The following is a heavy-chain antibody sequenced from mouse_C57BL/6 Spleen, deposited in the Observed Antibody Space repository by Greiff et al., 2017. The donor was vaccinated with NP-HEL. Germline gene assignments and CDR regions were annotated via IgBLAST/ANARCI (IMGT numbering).Heavy chain of an antibody. Sequence: QVQLQQSGAELVMPGASVKLSCKASGYTFTSYWMHWVKQRPGQGLEWIGEIDPSDSYTNYNQKFKGKSTLTVDKSSSTAYMQLSSLTSEDSAVYYCATTVVAKDYFDYWGQGTTLTVSS. CDR3: ATTVVAKDYFDY. D-gene: IGHD1-1*01. CDR2: IDPSDSYT. CDR1: GYTFTSYW. J-gene: IGHJ2*01. V-gene: IGHV1-69*01.